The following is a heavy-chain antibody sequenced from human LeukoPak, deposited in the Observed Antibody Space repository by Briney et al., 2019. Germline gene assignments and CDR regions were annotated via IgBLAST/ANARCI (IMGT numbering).Heavy chain of an antibody. D-gene: IGHD1-26*01. J-gene: IGHJ4*02. CDR2: INTNSGNP. Sequence: GASVKVSCKASGYTFTSYAMNWVRQAPGQGLEWMGWINTNSGNPTYAQGFTGRFVFSLDTSVSTAYLQISSLKAEDTAVYYCARVSSGSYDNYFDYWGQGTLVTVSS. V-gene: IGHV7-4-1*02. CDR3: ARVSSGSYDNYFDY. CDR1: GYTFTSYA.